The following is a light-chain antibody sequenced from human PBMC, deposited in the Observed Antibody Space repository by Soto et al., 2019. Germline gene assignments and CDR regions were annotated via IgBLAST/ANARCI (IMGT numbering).Light chain of an antibody. J-gene: IGKJ3*01. CDR2: LGS. V-gene: IGKV2-28*01. CDR3: MQALQTPFT. CDR1: QSLLHSNGYNY. Sequence: IVMTQSPLSLPVTPGEPASISCRSSQSLLHSNGYNYLDWYLQKPGQSPRLLIYLGSNRASGGPDGFSGSGSGTDFTLKISRVEAEDVGVYYCMQALQTPFTFGPGTKVEIK.